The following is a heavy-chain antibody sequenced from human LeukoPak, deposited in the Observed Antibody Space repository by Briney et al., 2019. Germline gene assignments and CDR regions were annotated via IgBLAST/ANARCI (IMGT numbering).Heavy chain of an antibody. CDR1: GFTFSSYS. J-gene: IGHJ3*02. CDR2: ISSSSSTI. CDR3: ARVGTSGYYYDSSGYGPFDI. Sequence: GGSLRLSCAASGFTFSSYSMNWVRQAPGKGLEWVSYISSSSSTIYYADSAKGRFTISRDNAKNSLYLQMNSLRAEDTAVYYCARVGTSGYYYDSSGYGPFDIWGQGTMVTVSS. V-gene: IGHV3-48*04. D-gene: IGHD3-22*01.